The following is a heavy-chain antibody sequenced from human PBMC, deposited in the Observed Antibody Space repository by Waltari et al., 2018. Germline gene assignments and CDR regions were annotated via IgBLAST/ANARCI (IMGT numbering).Heavy chain of an antibody. V-gene: IGHV3-23*03. CDR3: ATKSGSHYGAFDY. D-gene: IGHD1-26*01. CDR2: IYRGGRST. Sequence: EVQLLESGGGLVQPGGSLRLSCAASGFTFSSYAMSWVRPAPGKGLEWVSVIYRGGRSTYLADAVKGRFTISRDNSKNTLYLQMNSLRAEDTAVYYCATKSGSHYGAFDYWGQGTLVTVSS. J-gene: IGHJ4*02. CDR1: GFTFSSYA.